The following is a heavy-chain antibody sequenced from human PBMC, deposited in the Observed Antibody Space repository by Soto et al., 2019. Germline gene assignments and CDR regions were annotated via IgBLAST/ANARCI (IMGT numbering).Heavy chain of an antibody. J-gene: IGHJ6*02. D-gene: IGHD3-10*01. CDR2: INHSGST. V-gene: IGHV4-34*01. Sequence: PSETLSLTCAVYGGSFSGYYWSWIRQPPGKGLEWIGEINHSGSTNYNPSLKSRVTISVDTSKNQFSLKLSSVTAADTAVYYCHGRRITMVRSRYYYGMDVWGQGTTVPVSS. CDR1: GGSFSGYY. CDR3: HGRRITMVRSRYYYGMDV.